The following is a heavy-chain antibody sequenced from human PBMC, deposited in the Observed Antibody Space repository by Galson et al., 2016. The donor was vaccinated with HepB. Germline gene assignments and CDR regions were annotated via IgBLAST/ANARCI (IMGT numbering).Heavy chain of an antibody. V-gene: IGHV3-33*01. Sequence: SLRLSCAASGFTFSSFGLHWGRQAPGKGLEGVAVSWYEGQYKYYADSVKGRFTISRDNSKSTLFLQMNSLRPEDTAVYYCARDSPGHNAQWLVRPLEFWGQGILVTVSS. CDR2: SWYEGQYK. D-gene: IGHD6-19*01. CDR1: GFTFSSFG. CDR3: ARDSPGHNAQWLVRPLEF. J-gene: IGHJ4*02.